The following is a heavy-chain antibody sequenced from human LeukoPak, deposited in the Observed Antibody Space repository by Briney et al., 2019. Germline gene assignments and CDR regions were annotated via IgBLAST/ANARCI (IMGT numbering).Heavy chain of an antibody. J-gene: IGHJ4*02. Sequence: SETLSLTCTVSGGSISSYYWSWIRQPPGKGLECIAHIYYSGSTYYNPSLKSRVTISVDTSKNQFSLKLSSVTAADTAVYYCARGRGVPYYYDSSGYYPADYWGQGTLVTVSS. CDR1: GGSISSYY. CDR2: IYYSGST. V-gene: IGHV4-30-4*01. D-gene: IGHD3-22*01. CDR3: ARGRGVPYYYDSSGYYPADY.